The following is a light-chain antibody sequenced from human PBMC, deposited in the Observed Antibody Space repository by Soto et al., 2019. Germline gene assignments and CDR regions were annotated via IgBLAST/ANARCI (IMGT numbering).Light chain of an antibody. J-gene: IGLJ2*01. CDR2: DVS. Sequence: QSALTQPASVSGSPGQSITISCTGTSSDVGGYNYVSWYQQHPGKAPKLMIYDVSNRPSGVSNRFSGPKSGNTASLTISGLQAEDEADYYCRSYTSSSTLFGGGTKLTVL. V-gene: IGLV2-14*01. CDR1: SSDVGGYNY. CDR3: RSYTSSSTL.